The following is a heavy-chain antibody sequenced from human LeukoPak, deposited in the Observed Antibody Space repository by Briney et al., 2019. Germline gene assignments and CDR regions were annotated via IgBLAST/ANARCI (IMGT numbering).Heavy chain of an antibody. CDR2: TSDDGSDK. CDR1: GFTFSSYG. D-gene: IGHD3-10*01. CDR3: AKDRGSSRITLIRGVTWFFDY. J-gene: IGHJ4*02. V-gene: IGHV3-30*18. Sequence: PGGSLRLSCAASGFTFSSYGLHWVRQAPGKGLEWVAVTSDDGSDKYYADSVKGRFTISRDNSKNTLYLQMHSLRAEDTAVYYCAKDRGSSRITLIRGVTWFFDYWGQGNLVTVSS.